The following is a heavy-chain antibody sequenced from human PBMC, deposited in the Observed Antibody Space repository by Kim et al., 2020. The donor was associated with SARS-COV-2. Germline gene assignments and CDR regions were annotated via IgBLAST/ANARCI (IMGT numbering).Heavy chain of an antibody. CDR2: ISGSGGST. CDR3: AKEGSAVVDIIGYIDY. J-gene: IGHJ4*02. CDR1: GFTFSSYA. V-gene: IGHV3-23*01. D-gene: IGHD2-15*01. Sequence: GGSLRLSCAASGFTFSSYAMSWVRQAPGKGLEWVSAISGSGGSTYYADSVKGRFTISRDNSKNTLYLQMNSLRAEDTAVYYCAKEGSAVVDIIGYIDYWGQGTLVTVSS.